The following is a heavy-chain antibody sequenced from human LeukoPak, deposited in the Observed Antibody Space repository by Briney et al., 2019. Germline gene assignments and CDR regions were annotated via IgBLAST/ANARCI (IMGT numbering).Heavy chain of an antibody. CDR2: INHSGSS. J-gene: IGHJ4*02. D-gene: IGHD1-26*01. V-gene: IGHV4-34*01. CDR3: ANSVSYSTIDY. Sequence: SETLSLTCAVYGGSFSGYYWSWIRQPPGKGLEWIGEINHSGSSNYNPSLKSRVTISVDTSKNQFSLKLSSVTAADTAVYYCANSVSYSTIDYWGQGTLVTVSS. CDR1: GGSFSGYY.